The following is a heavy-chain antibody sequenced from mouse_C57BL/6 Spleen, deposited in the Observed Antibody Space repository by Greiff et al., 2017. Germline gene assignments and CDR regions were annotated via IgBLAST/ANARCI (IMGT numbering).Heavy chain of an antibody. J-gene: IGHJ2*01. CDR1: GYTFTDYN. D-gene: IGHD4-1*01. CDR3: AKRGGTMDFDY. V-gene: IGHV1-18*01. Sequence: EVQLQQSGPELVKPGASVKIPCKASGYTFTDYNLDWVKQSHGTSLEWIGDINPNNGGTIYNQLFKGKATLTVDKSSSTHYIGLRSLTSEDTAVYYCAKRGGTMDFDYWGQGTTLTVSS. CDR2: INPNNGGT.